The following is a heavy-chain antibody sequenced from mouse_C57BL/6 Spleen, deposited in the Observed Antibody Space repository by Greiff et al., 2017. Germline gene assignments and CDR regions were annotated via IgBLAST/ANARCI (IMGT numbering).Heavy chain of an antibody. CDR2: INPNNGGT. CDR1: GYTFTDYN. D-gene: IGHD2-3*01. Sequence: EVQLQQSGPELVKPGASVKMSCKASGYTFTDYNMHWVKQSHGKSLEWIGYINPNNGGTSYNQKFKGKATLTVNKSSSTAYMELRSLTSEDSAVYYCASSGYYSAWCADWGQGTLVTVSA. CDR3: ASSGYYSAWCAD. V-gene: IGHV1-22*01. J-gene: IGHJ3*01.